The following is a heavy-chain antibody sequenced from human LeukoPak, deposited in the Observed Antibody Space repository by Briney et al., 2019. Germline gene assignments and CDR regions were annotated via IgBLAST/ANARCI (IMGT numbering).Heavy chain of an antibody. D-gene: IGHD3-22*01. CDR1: GFSVRTTC. V-gene: IGHV3-53*01. J-gene: IGHJ4*02. CDR3: TRSGYRHPYHFDS. Sequence: GGSLRLSCAASGFSVRTTCMSWVRQAPGKGLEWVSVLYTGGGTDHADSVKGRFTTSRDNSKNTLSLQMNSLRVEDTAIYYCTRSGYRHPYHFDSWGQGTLVTVSS. CDR2: LYTGGGT.